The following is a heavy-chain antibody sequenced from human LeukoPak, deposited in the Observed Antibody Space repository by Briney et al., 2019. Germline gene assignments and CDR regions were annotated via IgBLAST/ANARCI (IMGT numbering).Heavy chain of an antibody. D-gene: IGHD2-15*01. CDR3: TRQDCSGGSCSYVDY. V-gene: IGHV3-73*01. CDR1: GFTFSGFY. CDR2: IRSKPNSYTT. Sequence: GGSLRLSCAASGFTFSGFYMYWVRQASGKGLEWVGLIRSKPNSYTTVYAASVQGRFTISRDDSKNTAYLQMSSLKAEDTAVYYCTRQDCSGGSCSYVDYWGQGTLVTVSS. J-gene: IGHJ4*02.